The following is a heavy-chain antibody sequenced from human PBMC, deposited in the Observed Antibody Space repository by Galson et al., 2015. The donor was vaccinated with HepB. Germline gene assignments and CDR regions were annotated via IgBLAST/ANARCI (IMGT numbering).Heavy chain of an antibody. D-gene: IGHD3-3*01. CDR3: ARDRRYDFWSGQGGPFDY. CDR1: GFTFSSYA. J-gene: IGHJ4*02. V-gene: IGHV3-30-3*01. CDR2: ISYDGSNK. Sequence: SLRLSCAASGFTFSSYAMHWVRQAPGKGLEWVAVISYDGSNKYYADSVKGRSTISRDNSKNTLYLQMNSLRAEDTAVYYCARDRRYDFWSGQGGPFDYWGQGTLVTVSS.